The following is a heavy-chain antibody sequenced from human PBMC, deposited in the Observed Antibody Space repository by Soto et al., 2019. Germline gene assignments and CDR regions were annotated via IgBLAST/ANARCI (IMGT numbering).Heavy chain of an antibody. Sequence: QLQLQESGPGLVKPSETLSLTCTVSGGSISSSSYYWGWIRQPPGKGLEWIGSIYYSGSTYYHPSLKSRVTIAVDTSNNRFSRKLSSVTAADTAVNYCARITIIEVVIAVATLDIWGQGTIDTVSS. CDR1: GGSISSSSYY. CDR3: ARITIIEVVIAVATLDI. CDR2: IYYSGST. D-gene: IGHD3-3*01. V-gene: IGHV4-39*01. J-gene: IGHJ3*02.